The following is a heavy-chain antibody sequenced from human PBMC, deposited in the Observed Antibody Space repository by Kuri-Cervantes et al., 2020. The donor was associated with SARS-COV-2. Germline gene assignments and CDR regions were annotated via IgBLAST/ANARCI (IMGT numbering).Heavy chain of an antibody. CDR3: ARASLGELSLSRYFDY. J-gene: IGHJ4*02. D-gene: IGHD3-16*02. CDR1: GFTFSDYY. V-gene: IGHV3-11*04. Sequence: GESLKISCAASGFTFSDYYMSWIRQAPGKGLEWVSYISSSGSTIYYADSVKGRFTISRDNSKNTLYLQMNSLRAEDTAVYYCARASLGELSLSRYFDYWGQGTLVTVSS. CDR2: ISSSGSTI.